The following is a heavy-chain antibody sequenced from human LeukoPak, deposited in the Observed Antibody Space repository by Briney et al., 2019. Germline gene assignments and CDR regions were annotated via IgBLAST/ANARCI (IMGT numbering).Heavy chain of an antibody. CDR1: GYTFTSYG. CDR3: ATDLPTTPDYFDY. CDR2: ISAYNGNT. Sequence: ASVKVSCKASGYTFTSYGISWVRQAPGQGLEWMGWISAYNGNTNYAQKFQGRVTMTTDTSTSTAYMELRSLTSDDTAVYYCATDLPTTPDYFDYWGQGTLVTVSS. J-gene: IGHJ4*02. D-gene: IGHD1-26*01. V-gene: IGHV1-18*01.